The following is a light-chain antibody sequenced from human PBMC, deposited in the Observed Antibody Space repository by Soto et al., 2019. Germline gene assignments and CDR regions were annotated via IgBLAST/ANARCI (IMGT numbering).Light chain of an antibody. CDR2: EVT. J-gene: IGLJ2*01. Sequence: QAVVTQPPSASGSPGQSVTISCTGTSSDVGGYNYVSWYQQHPGKAPKLIIYEVTKRPSGVPDRFSGSKSGNTASLTVSGLQAEDEADYYCSSYAGNNNLGFFGGGTKLTVL. CDR3: SSYAGNNNLGF. V-gene: IGLV2-8*01. CDR1: SSDVGGYNY.